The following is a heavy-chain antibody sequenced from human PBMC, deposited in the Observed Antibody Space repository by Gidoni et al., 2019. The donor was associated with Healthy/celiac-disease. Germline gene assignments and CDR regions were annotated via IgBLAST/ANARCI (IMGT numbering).Heavy chain of an antibody. CDR3: AKGYGSGTRYGMDV. CDR1: GFTFSSYA. Sequence: EVQLLESGGGLVQPGGSLRLSCAASGFTFSSYAMSWVRQAPGRGLEWVSAISGSGGSTYYADSVKGRFTISRDNSKNTLYLQMNSLRAEDTAVYYCAKGYGSGTRYGMDVWGQGTTVTVSS. J-gene: IGHJ6*02. V-gene: IGHV3-23*01. D-gene: IGHD3-10*01. CDR2: ISGSGGST.